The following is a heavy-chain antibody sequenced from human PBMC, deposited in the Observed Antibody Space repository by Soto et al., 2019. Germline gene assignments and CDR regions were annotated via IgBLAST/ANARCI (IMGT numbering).Heavy chain of an antibody. V-gene: IGHV4-59*01. D-gene: IGHD5-18*01. CDR2: IYNSGST. CDR1: GGSISSYY. CDR3: ARARPDTAMAVDY. J-gene: IGHJ4*02. Sequence: SETLSLTCTVSGGSISSYYWSWIRQPPGKGLEYIGYIYNIGYIYNSGSTNYNPSLMSRVTISVDTSKNQFSLELRSVTGADTAVYYCARARPDTAMAVDYWGQGTLVTVSS.